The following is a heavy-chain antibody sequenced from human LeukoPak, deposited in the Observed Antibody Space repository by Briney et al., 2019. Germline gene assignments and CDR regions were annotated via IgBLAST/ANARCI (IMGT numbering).Heavy chain of an antibody. CDR3: ARTSYYYGSGSYYPFDY. D-gene: IGHD3-10*01. V-gene: IGHV1-3*01. Sequence: GASVKVSCKASGYTFTSYAMHWVRQAPGQRLEWMGWINAGNGNTKYSQKFQGRVTITRDTSASTAYMELSSLRSEDTAVYYCARTSYYYGSGSYYPFDYWGQGTLVTVSS. CDR2: INAGNGNT. CDR1: GYTFTSYA. J-gene: IGHJ4*02.